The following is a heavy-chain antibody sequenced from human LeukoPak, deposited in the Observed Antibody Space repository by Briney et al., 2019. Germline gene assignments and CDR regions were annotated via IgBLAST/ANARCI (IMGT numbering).Heavy chain of an antibody. Sequence: PGGSLRLSCAASGLTVGTNYMTWVRQAPGKGLDWVSLIYRDSNTYYADSVKGRFTISRDISTNTLYLQMTSLRAEDSAVYYCARDAVEQGLVHYFDYWGQGALVTVSS. J-gene: IGHJ4*02. CDR1: GLTVGTNY. CDR3: ARDAVEQGLVHYFDY. V-gene: IGHV3-53*01. D-gene: IGHD6-19*01. CDR2: IYRDSNT.